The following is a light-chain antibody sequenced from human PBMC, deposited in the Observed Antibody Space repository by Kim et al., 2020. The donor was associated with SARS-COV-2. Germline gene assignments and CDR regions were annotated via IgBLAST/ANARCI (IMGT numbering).Light chain of an antibody. J-gene: IGLJ3*02. Sequence: GQSVTSSCSGTSSDVGGYNYVSWYQQHPRKAPKLMIYDVSKRPSGVSNRFSGSKSGNTASLTISGLQAEDEADYYCSSYTSSSTWVFGGGTQLTVL. V-gene: IGLV2-14*04. CDR1: SSDVGGYNY. CDR2: DVS. CDR3: SSYTSSSTWV.